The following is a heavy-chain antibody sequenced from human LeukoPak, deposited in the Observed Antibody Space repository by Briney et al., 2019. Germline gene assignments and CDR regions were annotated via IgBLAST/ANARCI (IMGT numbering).Heavy chain of an antibody. CDR3: ARDRGVVITPDNWFDP. CDR1: GGSISSGSYY. CDR2: IYTSGST. D-gene: IGHD3-22*01. J-gene: IGHJ5*02. V-gene: IGHV4-61*02. Sequence: SQTLSLTCTVSGGSISSGSYYWSWIRQPAGKGLEWIGRIYTSGSTNYNPSLKSRVTISVDTSKNQFSLKLSSVTAADTAVYYCARDRGVVITPDNWFDPWGQGTLVTVSS.